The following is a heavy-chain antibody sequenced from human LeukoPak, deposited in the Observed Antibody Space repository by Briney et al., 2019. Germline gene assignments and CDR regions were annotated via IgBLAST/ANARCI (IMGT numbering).Heavy chain of an antibody. Sequence: SETLSLTCTVSGGSISSYYWSWIRQPPGKGLEWIGYMYYSGSTNYNPSLKSRVTISVDTSKNQFSLKLSSVTAADTAVYYCASTPFDYGGAHYHYYYMDVGGKGTTVTVSS. J-gene: IGHJ6*03. V-gene: IGHV4-59*01. CDR1: GGSISSYY. D-gene: IGHD4-23*01. CDR3: ASTPFDYGGAHYHYYYMDV. CDR2: MYYSGST.